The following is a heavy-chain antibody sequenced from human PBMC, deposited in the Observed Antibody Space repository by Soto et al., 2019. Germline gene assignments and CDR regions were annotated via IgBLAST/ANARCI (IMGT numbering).Heavy chain of an antibody. CDR2: INSGNGNT. D-gene: IGHD6-13*01. J-gene: IGHJ4*02. CDR1: GYTFTSYA. CDR3: ARAWYSRSWYGYYFDH. V-gene: IGHV1-3*05. Sequence: QVQLVQSGDEEKKPGASVKVSCKASGYTFTSYAMHWVRQAHGQRLEWMGWINSGNGNTKDSPKFQGRVTMFRDTSARTAYMELRSLRSEDTAVYYCARAWYSRSWYGYYFDHWCQGTMVTVSS.